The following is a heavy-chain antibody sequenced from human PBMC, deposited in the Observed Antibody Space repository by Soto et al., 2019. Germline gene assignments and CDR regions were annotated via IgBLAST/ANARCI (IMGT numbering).Heavy chain of an antibody. CDR1: GFTFSSYG. D-gene: IGHD3-16*01. J-gene: IGHJ4*02. V-gene: IGHV3-33*01. Sequence: QVQLVESGGGVVQPGRSLRLSCAASGFTFSSYGMHWVRQAPGKGLEWVAVIWFDGSNEYYVDSVRGRFTISRDNSKNTLDRQMNRRRAEDTAVYYCARDIGGGNTGCDICDCWGQGTLVTVSS. CDR2: IWFDGSNE. CDR3: ARDIGGGNTGCDICDC.